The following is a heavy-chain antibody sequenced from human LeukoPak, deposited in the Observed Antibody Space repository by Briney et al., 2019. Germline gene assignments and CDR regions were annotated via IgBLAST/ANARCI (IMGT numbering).Heavy chain of an antibody. D-gene: IGHD1-26*01. J-gene: IGHJ4*02. V-gene: IGHV1-8*03. CDR3: ARGRRWERRGGYYFDY. CDR1: GYTFTSYD. CDR2: MNPNSGNT. Sequence: ASVKVSCKASGYTFTSYDINWVRQATGQGLGWMGWMNPNSGNTGYAQKFQGRVTITRNTSISTAYMELSSLRSEDTAVYYCARGRRWERRGGYYFDYWGQGTLVTVSS.